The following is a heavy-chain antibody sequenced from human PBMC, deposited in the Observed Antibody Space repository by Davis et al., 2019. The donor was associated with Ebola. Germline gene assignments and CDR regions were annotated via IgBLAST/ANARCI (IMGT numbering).Heavy chain of an antibody. D-gene: IGHD5-12*01. CDR1: GFIFTKYD. V-gene: IGHV3-13*01. CDR3: AKGKIVESGYDSFDS. J-gene: IGHJ4*02. Sequence: PGGSLRLSCAASGFIFTKYDMHWVRQGPGKGLEWVSVIDTAGDKYYSGSAKGRFIISREDAKTSSYLQMNNLRAGDTAVYYCAKGKIVESGYDSFDSWGQGTLVTVSS. CDR2: IDTAGDK.